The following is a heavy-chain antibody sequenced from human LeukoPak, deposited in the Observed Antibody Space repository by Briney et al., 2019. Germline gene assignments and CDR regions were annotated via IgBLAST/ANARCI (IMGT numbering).Heavy chain of an antibody. V-gene: IGHV3-23*01. CDR2: ISGSGGST. CDR1: GFTFSSYA. D-gene: IGHD3-3*02. Sequence: GGSLRLSCAASGFTFSSYAMSWLRQAPGKGLEWVSAISGSGGSTYYADSAKGRFTISRDNSKNTLYLQMNSLRAEDTAVYYCAKTSFRRRLFAFDIWGQGTMVTVSS. J-gene: IGHJ3*02. CDR3: AKTSFRRRLFAFDI.